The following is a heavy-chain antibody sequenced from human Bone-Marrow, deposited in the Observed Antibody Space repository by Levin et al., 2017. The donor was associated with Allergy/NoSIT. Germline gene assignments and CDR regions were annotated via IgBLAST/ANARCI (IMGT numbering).Heavy chain of an antibody. CDR2: ISWNSGSI. V-gene: IGHV3-9*01. D-gene: IGHD1-26*01. CDR1: GFTFDDYA. CDR3: AKAPMDYSGSYKGSFDY. J-gene: IGHJ4*02. Sequence: TGGSLRLSCAASGFTFDDYAMHWVRQAPGKGLEWVSGISWNSGSIGYADSVKGRFTISRDNAKNSLYLQMNSLRAEDTALYYCAKAPMDYSGSYKGSFDYWGQGTLVTVSS.